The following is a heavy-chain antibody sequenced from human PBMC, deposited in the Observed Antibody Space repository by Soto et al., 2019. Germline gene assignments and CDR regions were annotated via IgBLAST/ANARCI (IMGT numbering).Heavy chain of an antibody. V-gene: IGHV3-53*01. CDR2: IYSGVTT. CDR1: EFIVRSNY. CDR3: ARGSERAYFDY. J-gene: IGHJ4*02. Sequence: SLRLSCVASEFIVRSNYMSWVRQAPGKGLEWVSLIYSGVTTYYADSVKGRFTISRDSSKNTVNLQMNSLRAEDTAVYYCARGSERAYFDYWGQGTLVTVSS. D-gene: IGHD1-1*01.